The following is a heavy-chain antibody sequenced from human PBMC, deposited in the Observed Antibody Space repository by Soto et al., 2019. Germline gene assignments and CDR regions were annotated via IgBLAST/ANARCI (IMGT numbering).Heavy chain of an antibody. CDR1: GGSFSSYA. J-gene: IGHJ3*02. V-gene: IGHV1-69*13. Sequence: GAPVEVSCKASGGSFSSYAISWVRQAPGQGLEWMGGIIPIFGTANYAQKFQGRVTITADESTSTAYMELSSLRSEDTAVYYCASTSSALRPFDIWGQGTMVTVSS. CDR2: IIPIFGTA. CDR3: ASTSSALRPFDI. D-gene: IGHD2-2*01.